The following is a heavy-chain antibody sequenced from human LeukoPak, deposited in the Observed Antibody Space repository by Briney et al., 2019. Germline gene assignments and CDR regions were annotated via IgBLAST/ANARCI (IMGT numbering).Heavy chain of an antibody. V-gene: IGHV1-2*02. J-gene: IGHJ4*02. CDR2: INPNSGDT. CDR1: GYSSTGYY. Sequence: ASVKVSCKASGYSSTGYYIHWVRQAPGQGLEWMGWINPNSGDTNYAQKFQGRVTMTRVTSISTAYMELSRLKSDDTAVYYCAKTGYCSGGFCYSNFDYWGQGTLVTVSS. D-gene: IGHD2-15*01. CDR3: AKTGYCSGGFCYSNFDY.